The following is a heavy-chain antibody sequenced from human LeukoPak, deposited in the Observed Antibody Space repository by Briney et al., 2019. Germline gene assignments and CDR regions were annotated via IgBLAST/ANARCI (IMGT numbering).Heavy chain of an antibody. J-gene: IGHJ4*02. CDR1: GFPFSNYW. CDR3: ARDDSSGWYYFEY. CDR2: INQGGSEK. D-gene: IGHD6-19*01. Sequence: PGGSLRLSCAASGFPFSNYWMSWVRQAPGKGLEWVANINQGGSEKNYVVSVKGRFTISRDNAKNSLPLQMNSLRADDTAVYYCARDDSSGWYYFEYLGQGTLVTVSS. V-gene: IGHV3-7*01.